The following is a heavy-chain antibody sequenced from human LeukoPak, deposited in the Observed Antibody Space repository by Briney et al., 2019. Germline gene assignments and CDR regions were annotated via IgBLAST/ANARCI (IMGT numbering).Heavy chain of an antibody. CDR3: ARMASQGYFDY. CDR1: GFSFSTSGMR. J-gene: IGHJ4*02. Sequence: SGPTLVNPTQTLTLTCIFSGFSFSTSGMRASWIRQPPGKALEWLARIDWDEGKFYSTSLKTRLTISKDTSKNQVVLTMTNMDPVDTATYYCARMASQGYFDYWGQGTLVAVSS. CDR2: IDWDEGK. V-gene: IGHV2-70*04.